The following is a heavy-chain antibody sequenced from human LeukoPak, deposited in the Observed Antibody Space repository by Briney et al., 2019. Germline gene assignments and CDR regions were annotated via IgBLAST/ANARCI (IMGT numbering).Heavy chain of an antibody. CDR1: GFTFSSYS. CDR3: ATQISYYSNYGYFDY. D-gene: IGHD4-11*01. Sequence: GGCLRLSCAPSGFTFSSYSMNWVRQAPGNGMEWVSSIRSSSSYINYTDSVKDRFTISRDNAKNSLYLQMNSLRAEDTAVYYCATQISYYSNYGYFDYWGQGTLVTVSS. V-gene: IGHV3-21*01. J-gene: IGHJ4*02. CDR2: IRSSSSYI.